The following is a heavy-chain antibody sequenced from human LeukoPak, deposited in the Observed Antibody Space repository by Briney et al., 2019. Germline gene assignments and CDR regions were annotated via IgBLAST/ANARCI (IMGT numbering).Heavy chain of an antibody. J-gene: IGHJ4*02. CDR2: IYYSGST. CDR3: ARGVVVQAEWLRLYNY. Sequence: SETLSLTCTVSGGSISSGGYYWSWIRQHPGKGLEWIGYIYYSGSTYYNPSLKSRVTISVDTSKNQFSLKLSSVTAADTAVYYCARGVVVQAEWLRLYNYWGQGTLVTVSS. V-gene: IGHV4-31*03. D-gene: IGHD2-2*01. CDR1: GGSISSGGYY.